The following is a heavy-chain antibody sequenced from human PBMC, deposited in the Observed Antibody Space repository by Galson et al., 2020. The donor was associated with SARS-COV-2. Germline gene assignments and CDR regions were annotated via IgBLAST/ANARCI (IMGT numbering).Heavy chain of an antibody. V-gene: IGHV3-30*01. J-gene: IGHJ3*02. CDR2: ISYDGSNK. Sequence: GGSLRLSCAASGFTFSSYSMHWVRQAPGKGLECVAVISYDGSNKYYADSVKGRFTISRENSKNTLYLQMNSLRAEDTAVYYCARDSGYSDDDAFDIWGQGKMVTVSS. CDR3: ARDSGYSDDDAFDI. CDR1: GFTFSSYS. D-gene: IGHD5-18*01.